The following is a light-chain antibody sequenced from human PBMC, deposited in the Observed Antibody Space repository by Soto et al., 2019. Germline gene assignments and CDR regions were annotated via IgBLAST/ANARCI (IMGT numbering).Light chain of an antibody. V-gene: IGLV2-8*01. CDR3: SSYAGSTNFYV. CDR2: EVS. CDR1: SSDVGSYNY. Sequence: QSVLTQPPSASGSPGQSVTISCTGTSSDVGSYNYVSWFRQHPDEAPKLIIYEVSQRPSGVPDRFSGSKSGNTASLTVSGLQAEDEADYYCSSYAGSTNFYVFGTGTRSPS. J-gene: IGLJ1*01.